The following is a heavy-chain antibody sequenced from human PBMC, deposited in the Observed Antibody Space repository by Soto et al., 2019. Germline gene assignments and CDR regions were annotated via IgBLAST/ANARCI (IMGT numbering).Heavy chain of an antibody. V-gene: IGHV4-39*01. D-gene: IGHD3-10*01. J-gene: IGHJ4*02. CDR3: ARHVVLLWFGELFSNYFDY. Sequence: SENLAITCTVSGDCSSSSSYYWGWIRQPPGKGLEWIGSIYYSGSTYYNPSLKSRVTISVDTSKNQFSLKLSSVTAADTAVYYCARHVVLLWFGELFSNYFDYCGQGNQVT. CDR2: IYYSGST. CDR1: GDCSSSSSYY.